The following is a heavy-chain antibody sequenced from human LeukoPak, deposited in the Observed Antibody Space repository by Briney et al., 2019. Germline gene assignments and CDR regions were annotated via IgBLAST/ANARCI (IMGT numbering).Heavy chain of an antibody. D-gene: IGHD3-10*01. Sequence: ASVKVSCKASGYTFTSYYMHWVRQAPGQGLEWMGIINPSGGSTSYAQKFQGRVTMTRDTSTSTVYMELSSLRSEDTAVYYCARGDGSGSYYIGVAFDIWGQGTMVTVSS. CDR1: GYTFTSYY. CDR2: INPSGGST. CDR3: ARGDGSGSYYIGVAFDI. V-gene: IGHV1-46*01. J-gene: IGHJ3*02.